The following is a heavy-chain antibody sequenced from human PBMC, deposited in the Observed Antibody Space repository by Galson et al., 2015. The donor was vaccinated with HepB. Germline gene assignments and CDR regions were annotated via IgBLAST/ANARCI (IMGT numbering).Heavy chain of an antibody. Sequence: LRLSCAASGFTFTSYTMNWVRQPPGKGLEWVSSISRTSFNIYYADSMKGRFTISRDNANNSLYLHLNSLRVDDTAVYYCARENGGNFDYWGQGTLVTVSS. CDR2: ISRTSFNI. CDR1: GFTFTSYT. J-gene: IGHJ4*02. V-gene: IGHV3-21*06. D-gene: IGHD4-23*01. CDR3: ARENGGNFDY.